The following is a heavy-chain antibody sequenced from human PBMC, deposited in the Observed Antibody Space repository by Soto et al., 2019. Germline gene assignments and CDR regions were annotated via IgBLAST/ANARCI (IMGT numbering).Heavy chain of an antibody. Sequence: EVQLVESGGGLVQPGGSLRLSCVVSGFSVSSNYMSWVRQAPGKGLEWVSVLYSGGDTVNADSVKGRFTISRDNSKNTLYLQMSSLRVVDTAVYYCARGAGVASTGTGSFDYWGQGTLVTVSS. CDR1: GFSVSSNY. J-gene: IGHJ4*02. CDR3: ARGAGVASTGTGSFDY. V-gene: IGHV3-66*01. CDR2: LYSGGDT. D-gene: IGHD6-13*01.